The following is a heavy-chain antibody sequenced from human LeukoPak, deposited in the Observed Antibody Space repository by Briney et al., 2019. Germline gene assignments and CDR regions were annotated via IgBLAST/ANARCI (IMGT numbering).Heavy chain of an antibody. CDR1: GFTFGKYW. J-gene: IGHJ6*02. CDR2: IKLDGSEK. D-gene: IGHD3-10*01. CDR3: ARALWSGPVYYGMDV. Sequence: PGGSLRLSCVASGFTFGKYWMSWVRQAPGKGLEWVANIKLDGSEKNYVDSVKGRFTISRDNTKNSLHLQMNSLRAEDTAVYYCARALWSGPVYYGMDVWGQGTTVTVSS. V-gene: IGHV3-7*01.